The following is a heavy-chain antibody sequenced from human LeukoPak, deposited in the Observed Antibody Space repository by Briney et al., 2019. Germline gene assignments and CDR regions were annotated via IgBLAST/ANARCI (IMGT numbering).Heavy chain of an antibody. CDR1: GFTVTNYY. J-gene: IGHJ5*02. V-gene: IGHV3-66*01. Sequence: GGSLRLSCAASGFTVTNYYMSWVRKAPGKGLEWVSVVYSGGDTYHADSVKGRFTLSRDNSKNTLYLQMNSLRVKDTAVYYCTKDPDAWGQGTLVTVSS. CDR3: TKDPDA. CDR2: VYSGGDT.